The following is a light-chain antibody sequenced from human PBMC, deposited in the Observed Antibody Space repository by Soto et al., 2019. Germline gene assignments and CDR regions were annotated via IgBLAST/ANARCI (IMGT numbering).Light chain of an antibody. Sequence: QSVLIQPASVSGSPGQSITISCTGTSVGASNYVSWYQHHPHRAPKLLIYEVSYRPSGVSNRLSGSKSGNTASLTISGLQAEDEAEYYCSSYTGSSTLYVFGTGTKVTVL. CDR2: EVS. V-gene: IGLV2-14*01. CDR1: SVGASNY. CDR3: SSYTGSSTLYV. J-gene: IGLJ1*01.